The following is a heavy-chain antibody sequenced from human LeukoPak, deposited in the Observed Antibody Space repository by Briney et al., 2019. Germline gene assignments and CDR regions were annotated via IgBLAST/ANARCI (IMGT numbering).Heavy chain of an antibody. CDR2: ISGSGDHT. J-gene: IGHJ4*02. CDR3: AKDRVALAGTSLDS. CDR1: GFTFRRYV. Sequence: GGSLRLSCAASGFTFRRYVMTWVRQAPGKGLEWVSAISGSGDHTYYADSVKGRFTISRDNSKNTLYLQMSSLRAEDTAVYYCAKDRVALAGTSLDSWGQGTLVTVSS. V-gene: IGHV3-23*01. D-gene: IGHD6-19*01.